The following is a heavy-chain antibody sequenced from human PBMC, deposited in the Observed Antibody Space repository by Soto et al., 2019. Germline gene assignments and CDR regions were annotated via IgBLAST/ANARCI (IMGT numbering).Heavy chain of an antibody. V-gene: IGHV4-34*01. Sequence: PPETLSLTCAVYGGSFSGYYWSWIRQPPGKGLEWIGEINHSGSTNYNPSLKSRVTISVDTSKNQFSLKLSSVTAADTAVYYCARTTTTWRSIGDVPLFIINHGHSYFVIWCQGLMVT. D-gene: IGHD1-1*01. CDR3: ARTTTTWRSIGDVPLFIINHGHSYFVI. J-gene: IGHJ3*02. CDR1: GGSFSGYY. CDR2: INHSGST.